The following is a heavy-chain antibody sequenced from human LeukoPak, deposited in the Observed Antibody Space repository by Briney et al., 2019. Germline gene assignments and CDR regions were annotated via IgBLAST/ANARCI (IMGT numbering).Heavy chain of an antibody. J-gene: IGHJ4*02. CDR3: VRDPDALDY. Sequence: GGSLRLSCAASGFTFSRYWMHWVRQAPGKGLMWVSRISPDGSTTLYADSVKGRFTISRDNAKNTLYLQMNSLGAEDTAVYYCVRDPDALDYWGQGTLVTVSS. CDR1: GFTFSRYW. CDR2: ISPDGSTT. V-gene: IGHV3-74*03.